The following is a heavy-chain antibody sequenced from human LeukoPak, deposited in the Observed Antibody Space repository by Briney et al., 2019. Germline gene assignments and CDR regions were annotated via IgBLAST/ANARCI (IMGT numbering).Heavy chain of an antibody. D-gene: IGHD3-22*01. CDR2: IYYSGST. Sequence: PSETLSLTCTVSGGSVSSGSYYWSWIRRPPGKGLEWIGYIYYSGSTNYNPSLKSRVTISVDTSKNQFSLKLSSVTAADTAMYFCARIKLIVVVSWFDPWGQGTLVTVSS. CDR1: GGSVSSGSYY. V-gene: IGHV4-61*01. CDR3: ARIKLIVVVSWFDP. J-gene: IGHJ5*02.